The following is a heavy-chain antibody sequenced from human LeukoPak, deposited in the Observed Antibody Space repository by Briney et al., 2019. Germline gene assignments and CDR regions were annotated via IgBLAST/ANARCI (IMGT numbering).Heavy chain of an antibody. Sequence: SETLSLTCTVSGYSISSGSYWGWIRQPPGEGLEWIGNIYHTGSTYYNPSLKSRVSISVDTSENQFSLNLNSVTAADTAVYYCTRRFCGSTSCYFDYWGQGTLVTVSS. D-gene: IGHD2-2*01. CDR2: IYHTGST. CDR1: GYSISSGSY. V-gene: IGHV4-38-2*02. CDR3: TRRFCGSTSCYFDY. J-gene: IGHJ4*01.